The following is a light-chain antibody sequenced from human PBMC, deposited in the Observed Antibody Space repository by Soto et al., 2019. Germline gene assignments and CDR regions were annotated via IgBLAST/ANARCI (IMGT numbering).Light chain of an antibody. V-gene: IGLV2-14*03. CDR3: GSYSASTALV. CDR2: CVS. Sequence: QSALTQPASVSGSPGQSITISCTGSSSDVGYAYVSWYQQHPGKDPKLIMYCVSRRPSVVSDSFFGLNTANKASLIISGLQHDDDAADYCGSYSASTALVFGGGTKLTVL. J-gene: IGLJ2*01. CDR1: SSDVGYAY.